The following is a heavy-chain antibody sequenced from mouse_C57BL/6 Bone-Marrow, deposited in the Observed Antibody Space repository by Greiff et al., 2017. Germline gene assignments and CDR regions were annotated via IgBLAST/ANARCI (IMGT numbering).Heavy chain of an antibody. CDR3: TRPRLNYGSSYQFAY. V-gene: IGHV1-5*01. J-gene: IGHJ3*01. CDR1: GYTFTSYW. D-gene: IGHD1-1*01. Sequence: EVKLQESGTVLARPGASVKMSCKTSGYTFTSYWMHWVKQRPGQGLEWIGAIYPGNSDTSYNQKFKDKAKLTAVTSASTAYMELSSLTNEDSAVYYCTRPRLNYGSSYQFAYWGQGTLVTVSA. CDR2: IYPGNSDT.